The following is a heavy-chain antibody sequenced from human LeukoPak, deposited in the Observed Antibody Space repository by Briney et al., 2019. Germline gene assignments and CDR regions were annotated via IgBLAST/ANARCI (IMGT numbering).Heavy chain of an antibody. CDR2: ISWNSGSI. J-gene: IGHJ4*02. V-gene: IGHV3-9*01. CDR1: GFTFDDYA. D-gene: IGHD2-15*01. CDR3: AKDLPRYCSGGSCPFDY. Sequence: GGSLRLSCADSGFTFDDYAMHWVRQAPGKGLEWVSGISWNSGSIGYADSVKGRFTISRDNAKNSLYLQMNSLRAEDTALYYCAKDLPRYCSGGSCPFDYWGQGTLVTVSS.